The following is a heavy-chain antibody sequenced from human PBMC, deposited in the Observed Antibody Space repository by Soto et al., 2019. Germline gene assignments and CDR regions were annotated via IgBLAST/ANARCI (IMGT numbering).Heavy chain of an antibody. CDR1: GGSISSGGYY. CDR3: ARDALRYCSGGSCYWFDP. J-gene: IGHJ5*02. CDR2: IYYSGST. Sequence: QVQLQEWGPGLVKPSQTVSLTCTVSGGSISSGGYYWSGIRQHPGKGLEWIGYIYYSGSTYYNPSLKSRVTISVDTSKNQFSLKLSSVTAADTAVYYCARDALRYCSGGSCYWFDPWGQGTLVTVSS. D-gene: IGHD2-15*01. V-gene: IGHV4-31*03.